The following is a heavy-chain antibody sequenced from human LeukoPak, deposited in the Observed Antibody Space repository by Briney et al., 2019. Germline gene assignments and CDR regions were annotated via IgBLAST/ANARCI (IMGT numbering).Heavy chain of an antibody. CDR1: GYTFTGYY. V-gene: IGHV1-2*02. CDR3: ARGLPKQSSPTDY. Sequence: GASVKVSCKASGYTFTGYYMHWVRQAPEQGLEWMGWINSYSGGTNYAQNFQGRVTMTRDTSISTAYMELSRLRSDDTALYYCARGLPKQSSPTDYWGQGTLVTVSS. CDR2: INSYSGGT. J-gene: IGHJ4*02. D-gene: IGHD6-19*01.